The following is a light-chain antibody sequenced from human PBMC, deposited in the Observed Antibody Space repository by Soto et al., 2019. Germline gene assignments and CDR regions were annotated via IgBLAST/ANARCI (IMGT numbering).Light chain of an antibody. CDR3: HQYGSSGT. CDR2: GAS. J-gene: IGKJ1*01. V-gene: IGKV3-20*01. Sequence: IMLTQSPGTLSLSPGERATLSCRASQRISSMYLAWYQQKPGRAPRLIIYGASRRATGIPERFSGSESGTDFTLTISRLEPEDFAVYYCHQYGSSGTFGQGTKV. CDR1: QRISSMY.